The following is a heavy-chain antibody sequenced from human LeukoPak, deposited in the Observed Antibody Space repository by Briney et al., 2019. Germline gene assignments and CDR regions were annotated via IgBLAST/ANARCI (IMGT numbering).Heavy chain of an antibody. Sequence: GGSLRLSCTASGFTFSRYWMSWVRQAPGKGLEWVANIKQDGSEKYYVDSVKGRFTISRDNAKNSLYLQLSSLRAEDTAVYYCAQRRYSDLFDPWGQGTLVTVSS. CDR2: IKQDGSEK. CDR3: AQRRYSDLFDP. CDR1: GFTFSRYW. J-gene: IGHJ5*02. V-gene: IGHV3-7*03. D-gene: IGHD5-12*01.